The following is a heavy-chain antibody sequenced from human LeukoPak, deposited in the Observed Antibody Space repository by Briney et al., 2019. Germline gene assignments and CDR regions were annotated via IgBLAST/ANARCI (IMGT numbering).Heavy chain of an antibody. CDR3: ARLRGAAGDGYYFDY. D-gene: IGHD6-13*01. J-gene: IGHJ4*02. Sequence: GESLKISCKGSGYGFTACWIGWVRQMPGKGLEWMGVINPGNSDTRYSPSFQGQVTISADKSITTAYLQWSSLKASDTAMYYCARLRGAAGDGYYFDYGGKGTPVTVSP. CDR2: INPGNSDT. CDR1: GYGFTACW. V-gene: IGHV5-51*01.